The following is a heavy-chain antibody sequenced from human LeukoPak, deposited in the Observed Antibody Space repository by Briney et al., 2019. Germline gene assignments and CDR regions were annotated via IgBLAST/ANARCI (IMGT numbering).Heavy chain of an antibody. V-gene: IGHV1-46*01. CDR1: GYTFTSYG. J-gene: IGHJ5*02. Sequence: GASVKVSCKASGYTFTSYGISWVRQAPGQGLEWMGIINPSFNSTSYAQNFQGRVLMTRDMSTSTVYMELSSLTSEDTAVYYCARRDYDFWSGPNWFDPWGQGTLVTVSS. D-gene: IGHD3-3*01. CDR3: ARRDYDFWSGPNWFDP. CDR2: INPSFNST.